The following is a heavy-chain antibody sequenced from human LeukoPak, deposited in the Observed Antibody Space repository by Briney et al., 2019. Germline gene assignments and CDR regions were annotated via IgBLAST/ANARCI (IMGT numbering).Heavy chain of an antibody. J-gene: IGHJ4*02. CDR2: IYIGGST. CDR3: ARERNGGYSYGFSFDY. CDR1: GGSINSYY. D-gene: IGHD5-18*01. Sequence: SETLSLTCTVSGGSINSYYWNWIRQSAGKGLEWIGRIYIGGSTNYNPSLKSRVTMSLDASKNQVSVNLNSVTAADTAIYYCARERNGGYSYGFSFDYWGQGTLVTVSS. V-gene: IGHV4-4*07.